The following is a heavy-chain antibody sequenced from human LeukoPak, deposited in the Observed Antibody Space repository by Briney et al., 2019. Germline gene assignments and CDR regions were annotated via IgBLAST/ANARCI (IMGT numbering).Heavy chain of an antibody. Sequence: GESLKISYQGSGYSFTSYWIGWVRQMPGKGLEWMGIIYPGDSDTRYSPSFQGQVTISADKSISTAYLQWSSLKASDTAMYYCATGEDYYDSSGYHHDAFDIWGQGTMVTVSS. CDR3: ATGEDYYDSSGYHHDAFDI. CDR2: IYPGDSDT. J-gene: IGHJ3*02. CDR1: GYSFTSYW. D-gene: IGHD3-22*01. V-gene: IGHV5-51*01.